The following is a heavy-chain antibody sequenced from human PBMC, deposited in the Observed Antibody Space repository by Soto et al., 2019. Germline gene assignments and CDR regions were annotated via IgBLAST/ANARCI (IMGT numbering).Heavy chain of an antibody. Sequence: QLQLQESGPGLGKPSETLSLTCTVSGCSISSSSYFWGWIRQPPGKGLEWIGSIYYSGRTYYNPSLKSRVTISVDTSKNHFSLKLSSVTAADTAVYFCARHGGSGVDYWGQGTLVTVSS. J-gene: IGHJ4*02. CDR1: GCSISSSSYF. V-gene: IGHV4-39*01. CDR2: IYYSGRT. D-gene: IGHD6-19*01. CDR3: ARHGGSGVDY.